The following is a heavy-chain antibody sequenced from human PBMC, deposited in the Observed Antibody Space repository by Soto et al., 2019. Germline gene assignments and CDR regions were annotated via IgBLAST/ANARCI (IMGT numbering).Heavy chain of an antibody. D-gene: IGHD2-15*01. CDR2: ISYDGSNK. CDR3: AKDLWYCSGGSCYYFDY. J-gene: IGHJ4*02. V-gene: IGHV3-30*18. Sequence: VQLVESGGGVVQPGRSLRLSCAASGFTFSSYGMHWVRQAPGKGLEWVAVISYDGSNKYYADSVKGRFTISRDNSKNTLYLQMNSLRAEDTAVYYCAKDLWYCSGGSCYYFDYWGQGTLVTVSS. CDR1: GFTFSSYG.